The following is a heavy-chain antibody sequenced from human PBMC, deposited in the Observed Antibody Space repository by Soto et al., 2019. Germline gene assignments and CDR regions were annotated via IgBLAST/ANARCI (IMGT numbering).Heavy chain of an antibody. D-gene: IGHD5-12*01. J-gene: IGHJ4*02. CDR3: SKDIVAVGGSEAFDF. CDR1: GFTFSNFA. Sequence: EVQLSQSGGGLVQPGGSLRLSCAASGFTFSNFAMRWVRQAPGKGLEWVSDISGSGGSTYYAESVKGRFTISRDNSKNTLFLQMNSLRVEDTAVYYCSKDIVAVGGSEAFDFWGQGTMVIVSS. CDR2: ISGSGGST. V-gene: IGHV3-23*01.